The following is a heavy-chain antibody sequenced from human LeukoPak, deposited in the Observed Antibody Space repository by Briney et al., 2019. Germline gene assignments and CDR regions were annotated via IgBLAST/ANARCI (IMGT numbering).Heavy chain of an antibody. D-gene: IGHD2-21*02. CDR3: ARGRVTWLGAFDI. CDR1: GGSFSGYY. J-gene: IGHJ3*02. CDR2: INHSGST. Sequence: PSETLSLTCAVYGGSFSGYYWSWIRQPPGKGLEWIGEINHSGSTNYNPSLKSRVTISVDTSKNQFSLKLSSVTAADTAVYYCARGRVTWLGAFDIWGKGTMVTVYS. V-gene: IGHV4-34*01.